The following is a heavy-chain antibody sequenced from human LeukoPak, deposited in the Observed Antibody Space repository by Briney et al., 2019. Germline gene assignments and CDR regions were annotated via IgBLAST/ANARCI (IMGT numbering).Heavy chain of an antibody. Sequence: PSETLSLTCTVSGGSLSSYYWTWIRQPPGKGLEWIGYIYYSGSTNYNPSLKSRVTISVDTSKNQFSLKLSSVTAADTAVYYCASLRAPYGMDVWGQGTTVTVSS. J-gene: IGHJ6*02. V-gene: IGHV4-59*01. CDR1: GGSLSSYY. CDR3: ASLRAPYGMDV. CDR2: IYYSGST.